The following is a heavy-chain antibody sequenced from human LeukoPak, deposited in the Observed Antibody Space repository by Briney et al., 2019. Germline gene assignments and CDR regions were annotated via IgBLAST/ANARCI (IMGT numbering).Heavy chain of an antibody. CDR2: ISGKNGDT. CDR3: ARGGAYSGYDQGYYYYYMDV. V-gene: IGHV1-18*01. D-gene: IGHD5-12*01. CDR1: GYSFTTFG. Sequence: ASVKVSCKTSGYSFTTFGMTWVRQAPGQGLEWMGWISGKNGDTKSTQKLQGRVTMTTDTSTSTAYMELKSLTSDDTAVYYCARGGAYSGYDQGYYYYYMDVWGKGTTVTISS. J-gene: IGHJ6*03.